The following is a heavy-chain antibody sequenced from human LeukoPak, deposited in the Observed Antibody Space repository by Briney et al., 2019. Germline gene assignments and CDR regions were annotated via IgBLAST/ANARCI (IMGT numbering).Heavy chain of an antibody. J-gene: IGHJ4*02. CDR3: ARESNIAGVSDY. Sequence: ASVKVSCKASGYTFTSYGISWVRQARGQGLEWMGWISAYNGNTNYAQKLQGRVTMTTDTSTSTAYMELRSLKSDDTATYYCARESNIAGVSDYWGQGTLVTVSS. CDR2: ISAYNGNT. D-gene: IGHD1-26*01. CDR1: GYTFTSYG. V-gene: IGHV1-18*01.